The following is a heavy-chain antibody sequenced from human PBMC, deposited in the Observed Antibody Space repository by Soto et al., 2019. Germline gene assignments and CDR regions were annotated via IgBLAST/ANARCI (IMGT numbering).Heavy chain of an antibody. J-gene: IGHJ6*02. CDR1: GGTFSSYA. V-gene: IGHV1-69*13. CDR2: IIPIFGTA. D-gene: IGHD3-22*01. Sequence: ASVKVSCKASGGTFSSYAISWVRQAPGQGLEWMGGIIPIFGTANYAQKFQGRVTITADESTSTAYMELSSLRSEDTAVYYCASPSPPPASYDSSGYYGPGMDVWGQGTTVTVSS. CDR3: ASPSPPPASYDSSGYYGPGMDV.